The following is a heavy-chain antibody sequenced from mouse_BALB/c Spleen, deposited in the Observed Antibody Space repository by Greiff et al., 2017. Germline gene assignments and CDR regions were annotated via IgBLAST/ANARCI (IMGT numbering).Heavy chain of an antibody. CDR3: VRQGYDGYWAWFAY. CDR2: IRSKSNNYAT. CDR1: GFTFNTYA. V-gene: IGHV10-1*02. J-gene: IGHJ3*01. Sequence: VQLKQSGGGLVQPKGSLKLSCAASGFTFNTYAMNWVRQAPGKGLEWVARIRSKSNNYATYYADSVKDRFTISRDDSQSMLYLQMNNLKTEDTAMYYCVRQGYDGYWAWFAYWGQGTLVTVSA. D-gene: IGHD2-3*01.